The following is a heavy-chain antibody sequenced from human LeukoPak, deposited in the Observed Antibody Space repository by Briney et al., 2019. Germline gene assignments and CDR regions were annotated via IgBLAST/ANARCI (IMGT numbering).Heavy chain of an antibody. CDR1: GYTFTGYY. D-gene: IGHD2-2*01. J-gene: IGHJ4*02. CDR2: IKPNSGGT. CDR3: ARGRYCSSTSCIPGDY. Sequence: ASVKVSCKASGYTFTGYYMHWVRQAPGQGLEWMGWIKPNSGGTNYAQKFQGRVTMTRDTSISTAYMELSRLRSDDTAVYYCARGRYCSSTSCIPGDYWGQGTLVTVSS. V-gene: IGHV1-2*02.